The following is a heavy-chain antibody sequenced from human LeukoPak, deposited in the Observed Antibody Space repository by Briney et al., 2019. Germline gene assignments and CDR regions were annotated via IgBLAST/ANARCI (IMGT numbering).Heavy chain of an antibody. D-gene: IGHD3-9*01. CDR3: AKDRSTYNVLTGYQDY. V-gene: IGHV3-30*18. CDR1: GFTFSRYG. CDR2: ISYDGGNK. Sequence: GGSLRLSCAVSGFTFSRYGMHWVRQAPGKGPEWVALISYDGGNKDYVDSVKGRFTVSRDNSRNTLYLQMNSQRPEDTAVYYCAKDRSTYNVLTGYQDYWGQGTLVTVSS. J-gene: IGHJ4*02.